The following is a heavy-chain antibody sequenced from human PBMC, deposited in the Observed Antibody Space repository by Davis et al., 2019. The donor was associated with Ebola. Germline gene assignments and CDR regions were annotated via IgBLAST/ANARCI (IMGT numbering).Heavy chain of an antibody. J-gene: IGHJ4*02. CDR3: AKVFGTYYFDY. D-gene: IGHD3-16*01. Sequence: LSLTCAASGFTFSSFAMRWVRQAPGKGLEWVSAIGPSGSSTYYADSVRGRFTISRDNSKNTLYLQMNSLRAEDTALYYCAKVFGTYYFDYWGQGTLITVSS. CDR1: GFTFSSFA. CDR2: IGPSGSST. V-gene: IGHV3-23*01.